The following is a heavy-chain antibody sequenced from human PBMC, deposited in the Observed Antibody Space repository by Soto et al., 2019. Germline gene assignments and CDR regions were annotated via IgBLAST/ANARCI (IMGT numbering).Heavy chain of an antibody. Sequence: GGSLRLSCAASGFTFDDYAMHWVRQAPGKGLEWVSLISWDGGSTYYADSVKGRFTISRDNSKNSLYLQMNSLRAEDTALYYCAKDISRLRSGSSYYYYYYGMDVWGQGTTVTVSS. D-gene: IGHD1-26*01. J-gene: IGHJ6*02. CDR3: AKDISRLRSGSSYYYYYYGMDV. CDR2: ISWDGGST. CDR1: GFTFDDYA. V-gene: IGHV3-43D*03.